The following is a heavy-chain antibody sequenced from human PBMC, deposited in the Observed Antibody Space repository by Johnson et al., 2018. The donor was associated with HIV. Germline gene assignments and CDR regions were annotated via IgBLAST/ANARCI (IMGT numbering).Heavy chain of an antibody. D-gene: IGHD5-18*01. Sequence: QVQLVESGGGVVQPGRSLRLSCAASGFTFSSYPMHWVRQAPGKGLEWVAIISYDGGSKYYADSVKGRFTVSRDNSKNTLYLQINSLRPEDTAVYYCARLPSGYSRDDLDIWGQGTMGTVSS. V-gene: IGHV3-30*04. CDR1: GFTFSSYP. CDR2: ISYDGGSK. J-gene: IGHJ3*02. CDR3: ARLPSGYSRDDLDI.